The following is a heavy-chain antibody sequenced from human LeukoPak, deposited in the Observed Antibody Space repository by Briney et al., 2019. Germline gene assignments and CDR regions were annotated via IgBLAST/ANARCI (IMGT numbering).Heavy chain of an antibody. Sequence: ASVKVSCKASGYTFTSFYIHWVRQAPGQGLEWMGIFNPSGGRTSYAQKFQGRVTITRDTSASTAYMELSSLRSEDMAVYYCARSYYYDSSAYAFDIWGQGTMVTVSS. D-gene: IGHD3-22*01. CDR2: FNPSGGRT. CDR1: GYTFTSFY. V-gene: IGHV1-46*01. J-gene: IGHJ3*02. CDR3: ARSYYYDSSAYAFDI.